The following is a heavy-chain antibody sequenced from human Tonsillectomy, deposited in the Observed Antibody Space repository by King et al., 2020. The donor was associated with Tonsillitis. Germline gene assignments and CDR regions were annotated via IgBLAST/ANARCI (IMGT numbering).Heavy chain of an antibody. CDR2: IYHSGST. CDR1: GYSISSGYY. V-gene: IGHV4-38-2*02. J-gene: IGHJ6*02. Sequence: QLQESGPGLVKPSETLSLTCAVSGYSISSGYYWGWIRQPPGKGLEWIGSIYHSGSTYYNTSLKSRVTISVDTSKNLFSLKLRSVSAADTAVYYCARESGYCSSTSCYYYYYYGMDVWGQGTTVTVSS. D-gene: IGHD2-2*01. CDR3: ARESGYCSSTSCYYYYYYGMDV.